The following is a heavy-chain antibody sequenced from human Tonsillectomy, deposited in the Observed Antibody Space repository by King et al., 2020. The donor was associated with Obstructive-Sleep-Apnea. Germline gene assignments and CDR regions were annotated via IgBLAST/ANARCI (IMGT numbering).Heavy chain of an antibody. CDR2: IDSSGST. D-gene: IGHD2/OR15-2a*01. J-gene: IGHJ3*02. CDR3: ARENMVIVTTSDGFDI. V-gene: IGHV4-39*07. CDR1: GGSISSSSYY. Sequence: QLQESGPGLVKASETLSLTCTVSGGSISSSSYYWGWIRQPPGKGLEWIGSIDSSGSTYYNPSLKSRVTISLDTSKNQFSLKRTSVTAADTAVYYCARENMVIVTTSDGFDIWGQGTLVTVSS.